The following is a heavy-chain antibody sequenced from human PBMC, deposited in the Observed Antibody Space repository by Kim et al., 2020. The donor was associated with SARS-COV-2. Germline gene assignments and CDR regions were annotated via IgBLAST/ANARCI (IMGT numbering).Heavy chain of an antibody. CDR1: GGTFSSYT. CDR2: IIPILGIA. CDR3: AREGSKARSSFYWYFDL. V-gene: IGHV1-69*04. Sequence: SVKVSCKASGGTFSSYTISWVRQAPGQGLEWMGRIIPILGIANYAQKFQGRVTTTADKSTSTAYMELSSLRSEDTAVYYCAREGSKARSSFYWYFDLLGRGTLVTVSS. J-gene: IGHJ2*01. D-gene: IGHD6-6*01.